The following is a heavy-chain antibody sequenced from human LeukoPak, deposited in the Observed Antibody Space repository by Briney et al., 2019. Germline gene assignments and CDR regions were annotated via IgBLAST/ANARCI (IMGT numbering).Heavy chain of an antibody. CDR3: ARDYDSSANDAFDI. CDR2: IFSNDEK. D-gene: IGHD3-22*01. V-gene: IGHV2-26*01. CDR1: GFSLSNARMG. Sequence: SGPTLVKPPETLTLTCTVSGFSLSNARMGVSWIRQPPGKALEWLAHIFSNDEKSYSTSLKSRLTISKDTSKSQVVLTMTNMDPVDTATYYCARDYDSSANDAFDIWGQGTMVTVSS. J-gene: IGHJ3*02.